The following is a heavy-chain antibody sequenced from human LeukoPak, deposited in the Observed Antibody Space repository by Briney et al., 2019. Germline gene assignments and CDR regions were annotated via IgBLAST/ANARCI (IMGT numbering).Heavy chain of an antibody. Sequence: GGSLRLSCAASGFTFSTYWMGWVRQAPGKRLEWVANMNIDGSEKYYADSVKGRFSISRDNARNSVYLQMASLRVEDTAVYYCARDPVEWELLLDYWGQGTLVTVSS. J-gene: IGHJ4*02. CDR1: GFTFSTYW. V-gene: IGHV3-7*01. CDR2: MNIDGSEK. CDR3: ARDPVEWELLLDY. D-gene: IGHD1-26*01.